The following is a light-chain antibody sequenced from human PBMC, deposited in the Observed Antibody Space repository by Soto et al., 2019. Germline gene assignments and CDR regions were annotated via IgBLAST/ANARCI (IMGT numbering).Light chain of an antibody. Sequence: QSPLPQPASVSGSPGQSITISCTGTSSDVGGYNYVSWYQQHPGKAPKLMIYGVTNRPLGVSSRFSGSRSGNTASLTISGLQAEDEAEYFCNSYTSSSTFVFGTGTKLTVL. CDR2: GVT. J-gene: IGLJ1*01. V-gene: IGLV2-14*01. CDR3: NSYTSSSTFV. CDR1: SSDVGGYNY.